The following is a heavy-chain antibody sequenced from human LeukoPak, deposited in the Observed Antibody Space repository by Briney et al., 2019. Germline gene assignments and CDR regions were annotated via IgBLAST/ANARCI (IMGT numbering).Heavy chain of an antibody. CDR2: VWSDSSNK. J-gene: IGHJ6*03. V-gene: IGHV3-33*06. CDR1: GFTFGFYG. CDR3: AKSFRNPQNYYYYYDV. Sequence: GGSLRLSCVGSGFTFGFYGMHWVRQAPGKGLEWEANVWSDSSNKYYADSVKGRFTISRENSKNTVYLQMNSLSVEDTAVYYCAKSFRNPQNYYYYYDVWGKGTAVTVAS.